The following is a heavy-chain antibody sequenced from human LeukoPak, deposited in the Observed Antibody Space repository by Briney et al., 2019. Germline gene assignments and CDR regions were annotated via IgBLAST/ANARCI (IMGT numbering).Heavy chain of an antibody. CDR3: ARQGRDSTFDY. J-gene: IGHJ4*02. CDR2: IYSGGST. D-gene: IGHD4-11*01. Sequence: GGSLRLSCAASGFTVSSNYMSWVRQAPGKGLEWVSVIYSGGSTYYADPVKGRFTISRDNSKNTLYLQMNSLRAEDTAVYYCARQGRDSTFDYWGQGILVTVSS. CDR1: GFTVSSNY. V-gene: IGHV3-66*04.